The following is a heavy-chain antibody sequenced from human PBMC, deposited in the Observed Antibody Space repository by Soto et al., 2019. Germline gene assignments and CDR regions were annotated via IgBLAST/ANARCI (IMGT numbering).Heavy chain of an antibody. V-gene: IGHV4-30-2*01. Sequence: ASETLSLTCAVSGGSISRGGYSWSWIRQPPGKGLEWIGYIYHSGSTYYNPSLKSRVTISVDRSKNQFSLKLSSVTAADTAVYYCATLRGYGEVRHFFSFWSRGFMD. CDR2: IYHSGST. D-gene: IGHD3-10*01. CDR1: GGSISRGGYS. J-gene: IGHJ6*01. CDR3: ATLRGYGEVRHFFSFWSRGFMD.